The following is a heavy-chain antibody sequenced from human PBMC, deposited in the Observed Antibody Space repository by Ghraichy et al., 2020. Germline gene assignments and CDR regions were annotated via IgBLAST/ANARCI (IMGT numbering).Heavy chain of an antibody. CDR2: FNHSGST. D-gene: IGHD3-10*01. J-gene: IGHJ3*02. Sequence: SQTLSLTCAVYGESFSPYYWTWIRQPPGKGLEWIGEFNHSGSTNYNPSLKSRVTISVDTSKNQFSLKLSSVTAADTAVYSCARGGNRYYFGSGNYAFDIWGQGTMVTVSS. CDR3: ARGGNRYYFGSGNYAFDI. V-gene: IGHV4-34*01. CDR1: GESFSPYY.